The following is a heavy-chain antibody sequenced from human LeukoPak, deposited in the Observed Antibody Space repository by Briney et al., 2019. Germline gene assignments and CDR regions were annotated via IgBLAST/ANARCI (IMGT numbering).Heavy chain of an antibody. Sequence: GASVKVSCKASGYTFTSYAMHWVRQAPGQRLEWMGWINAGNGNTKYSQKFQGRVTITRDTSASTAYMELSSLRSEDTAVYYCARAGLLWFGESKLDYWGQGTLVTVSS. CDR2: INAGNGNT. CDR3: ARAGLLWFGESKLDY. V-gene: IGHV1-3*01. D-gene: IGHD3-10*01. CDR1: GYTFTSYA. J-gene: IGHJ4*02.